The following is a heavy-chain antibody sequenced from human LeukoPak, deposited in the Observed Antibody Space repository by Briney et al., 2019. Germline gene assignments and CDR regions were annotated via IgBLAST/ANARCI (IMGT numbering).Heavy chain of an antibody. CDR3: ASSTRGIVVAYYYYGMDV. CDR2: IIPIFGTA. Sequence: SVKVSCKASGGTFSSYAISWVRQAPGQGLEWMGGIIPIFGTANYAQKFQGRVTITADESASTAYMELSSLRSEDTAVYYCASSTRGIVVAYYYYGMDVWGKGTTVTVSS. J-gene: IGHJ6*04. D-gene: IGHD2-15*01. V-gene: IGHV1-69*01. CDR1: GGTFSSYA.